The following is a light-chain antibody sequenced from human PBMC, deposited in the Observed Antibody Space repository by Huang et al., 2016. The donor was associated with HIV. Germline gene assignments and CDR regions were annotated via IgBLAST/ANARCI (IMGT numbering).Light chain of an antibody. CDR1: QSISTW. CDR3: QQYNSFPWT. CDR2: EAS. Sequence: DIQMTQSSSTLSASVGDRVTIACRASQSISTWLAWYQQKPGRDPNLLIYEASTLESGVPSRFSGGGSGTDFTLTISSLQPDDFATYYCQQYNSFPWTFGQGTKVEV. J-gene: IGKJ1*01. V-gene: IGKV1-5*03.